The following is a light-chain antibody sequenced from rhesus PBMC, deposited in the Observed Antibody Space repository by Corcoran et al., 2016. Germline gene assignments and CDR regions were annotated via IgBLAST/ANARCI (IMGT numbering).Light chain of an antibody. Sequence: DIQMTQSPSSLSASVGDTVTITCRASQGISIWLAWYQQKPGKAPKLLLYKASSLQSGCPSRFRGSGSGTDFSLTISSLKSEDFATYYCQQYSSRLFTFGPGTKLDIK. J-gene: IGKJ3*01. V-gene: IGKV1-22*01. CDR1: QGISIW. CDR3: QQYSSRLFT. CDR2: KAS.